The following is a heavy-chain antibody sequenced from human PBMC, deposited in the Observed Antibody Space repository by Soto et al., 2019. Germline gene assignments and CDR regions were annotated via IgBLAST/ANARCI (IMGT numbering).Heavy chain of an antibody. CDR3: AKVLYGVVTYFDS. Sequence: EVQLLESAGGLVQPGGSLRLSCASSGFTFSSYGMTWVRRPPGKGLEWVSAISGSGAATYYADSVQGRFTISRDNSNNTLYLQMNSLRAEDTAVYSCAKVLYGVVTYFDSWGQGTLVTVSS. CDR2: ISGSGAAT. V-gene: IGHV3-23*01. D-gene: IGHD3-3*01. CDR1: GFTFSSYG. J-gene: IGHJ4*02.